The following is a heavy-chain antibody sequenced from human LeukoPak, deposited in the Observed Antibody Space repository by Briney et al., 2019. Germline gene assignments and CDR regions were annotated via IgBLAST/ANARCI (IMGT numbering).Heavy chain of an antibody. CDR1: GYTFTSYA. D-gene: IGHD6-19*01. CDR2: INTNTGNP. CDR3: ARPAVAGILNDAFDI. Sequence: GASVKVSCKASGYTFTSYAMNWVRQAPGQGLEWMGWINTNTGNPTYAQGFTGRFVFSLDTSVSTAYLQISSLKAEDTAVYYCARPAVAGILNDAFDIWGQGTMVTVSS. V-gene: IGHV7-4-1*02. J-gene: IGHJ3*02.